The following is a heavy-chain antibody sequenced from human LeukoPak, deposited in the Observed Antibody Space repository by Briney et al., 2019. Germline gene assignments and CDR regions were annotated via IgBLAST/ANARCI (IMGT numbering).Heavy chain of an antibody. D-gene: IGHD6-13*01. Sequence: PSGTLSLTCAVSGGSISSSNWRTWVRQPPGKGLEWIGEIYHSGSTNYNPSLKSRVTISVDKSKNQFSLKLSSVTAADTAVYYCARGMGDSSSWYPFDYWGQGTLVTVSS. J-gene: IGHJ4*02. CDR1: GGSISSSNW. V-gene: IGHV4-4*02. CDR3: ARGMGDSSSWYPFDY. CDR2: IYHSGST.